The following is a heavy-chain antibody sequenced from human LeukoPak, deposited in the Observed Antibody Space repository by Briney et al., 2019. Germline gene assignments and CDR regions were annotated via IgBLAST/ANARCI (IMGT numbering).Heavy chain of an antibody. V-gene: IGHV3-73*01. J-gene: IGHJ4*02. CDR2: IRSKANSYAT. CDR3: AKEKSPYYDFWSGVDY. Sequence: GGSLRLSCAASGFTFSGSAMHWVRQASGKGLEWVGRIRSKANSYATAYAAPVKGRFTISRDDSKNTAYLQMNSLKTEDTAVYYCAKEKSPYYDFWSGVDYWGQGTLVTVSS. D-gene: IGHD3-3*01. CDR1: GFTFSGSA.